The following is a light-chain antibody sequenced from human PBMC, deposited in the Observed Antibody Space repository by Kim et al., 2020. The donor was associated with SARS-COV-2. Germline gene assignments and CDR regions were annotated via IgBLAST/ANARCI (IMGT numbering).Light chain of an antibody. CDR3: QQSYSTPLT. CDR1: QSISSY. V-gene: IGKV1-39*01. Sequence: DIQMTQSPSSLSAFVGDRVTITCRASQSISSYLNWYQQKPGKAPKLLIYAASSLQSGVPSRFSGSGSGTEFTLTISSLQPEDFSTFYCQQSYSTPLTFGGGTKVDIK. J-gene: IGKJ4*01. CDR2: AAS.